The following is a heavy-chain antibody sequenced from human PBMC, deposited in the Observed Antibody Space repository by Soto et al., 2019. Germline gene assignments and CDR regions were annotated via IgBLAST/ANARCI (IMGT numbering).Heavy chain of an antibody. D-gene: IGHD6-13*01. V-gene: IGHV3-21*01. CDR2: ISSGSTYF. CDR1: GFNFSIST. CDR3: ARGDGTGLHSSGWSPRF. Sequence: EVQLVESGGGLVKSGGSLTLSCAASGFNFSISTMIWVRQAPGKRLEWVSSISSGSTYFYYADSVKGRFSISRDNAKRSLFLQMNSLRVEYTAVYYCARGDGTGLHSSGWSPRFWGQGTLVTVSS. J-gene: IGHJ4*02.